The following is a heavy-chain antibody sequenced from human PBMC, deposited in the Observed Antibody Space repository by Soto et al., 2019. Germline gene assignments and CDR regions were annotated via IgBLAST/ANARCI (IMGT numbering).Heavy chain of an antibody. CDR2: ISGSGGST. V-gene: IGHV3-23*01. Sequence: EVQLLESGGGLVQPGGSLRLSCAASGFTFSSYAMSWVRQAPGKGLEWVSAISGSGGSTYYADSVKGRFTISRDNAKITLNLQMTGLRAEDSAVYDCAKTATAAVGARGNWFDPWGQGTLVTVSS. CDR1: GFTFSSYA. CDR3: AKTATAAVGARGNWFDP. J-gene: IGHJ5*02. D-gene: IGHD6-13*01.